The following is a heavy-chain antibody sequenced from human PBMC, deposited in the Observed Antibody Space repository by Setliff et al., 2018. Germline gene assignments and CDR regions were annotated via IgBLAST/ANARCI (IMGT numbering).Heavy chain of an antibody. CDR3: AKARKRINWGIQYYYDMDV. Sequence: GSLRLSCTASGFTFGDYAMSWVRQAPGKGLEWVAAIWFDGTKKYYGDSVKGRFTISRDNSKNTLFLQMNSLRVEDTAVYYCAKARKRINWGIQYYYDMDVWGQGTTVTVSS. J-gene: IGHJ6*02. V-gene: IGHV3-33*06. D-gene: IGHD7-27*01. CDR1: GFTFGDYA. CDR2: IWFDGTKK.